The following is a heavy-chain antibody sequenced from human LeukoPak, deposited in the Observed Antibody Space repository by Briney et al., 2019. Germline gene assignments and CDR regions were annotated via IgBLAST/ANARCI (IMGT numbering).Heavy chain of an antibody. CDR1: GYTFTGYY. CDR2: INPNSGGT. Sequence: ASVKVSCKASGYTFTGYYMHWVRQAPGQGLEWMGWINPNSGGTNYAQKFQGRVTMTRDTSISTAYMELSRLRSDDTAVYYCARDQGGIVVVPAALPENWFDPWGQGTLVTASS. CDR3: ARDQGGIVVVPAALPENWFDP. J-gene: IGHJ5*02. V-gene: IGHV1-2*02. D-gene: IGHD2-2*01.